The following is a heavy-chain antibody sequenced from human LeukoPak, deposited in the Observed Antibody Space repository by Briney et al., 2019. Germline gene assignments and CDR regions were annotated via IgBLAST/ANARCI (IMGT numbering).Heavy chain of an antibody. Sequence: PSETLSLTCTVSGGSISSGTYYWNWIRQPPGKGLEWIGSISYSGSTNYNPSLKSRVTMSVDTSKNQFSLNLTSVTAADTAVYCCARRGTTVVVDYWGQGTLVIVSS. J-gene: IGHJ4*02. CDR3: ARRGTTVVVDY. CDR1: GGSISSGTYY. D-gene: IGHD1-7*01. CDR2: ISYSGST. V-gene: IGHV4-39*01.